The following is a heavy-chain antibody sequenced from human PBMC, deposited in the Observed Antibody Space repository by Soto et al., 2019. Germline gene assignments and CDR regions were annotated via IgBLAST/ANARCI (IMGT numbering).Heavy chain of an antibody. CDR1: GFSFTTAGVA. CDR2: IYYNDDR. CDR3: AHSDGGYEIIYFDF. Sequence: SGPTLVNPTQTLTLTCTFSGFSFTTAGVAVGWIRQTPGGALEWLTLIYYNDDRRFSPSLKTRLTITGDTSKNQAVLSLTNVDPGDTATYFCAHSDGGYEIIYFDFWGQGIPVTVPQ. J-gene: IGHJ4*02. D-gene: IGHD5-12*01. V-gene: IGHV2-5*01.